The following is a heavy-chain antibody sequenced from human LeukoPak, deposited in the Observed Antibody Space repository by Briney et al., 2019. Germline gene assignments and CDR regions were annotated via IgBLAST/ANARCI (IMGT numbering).Heavy chain of an antibody. Sequence: GRSLRLSCAASGFTFSSYGMDWVRQSPGKGLEWVSTISGSGGSTYYADSVKGRFTISRDNAKNSLYLQMNSLRAEDTAVYYCARAPADYYDSSGRLDPYYFDYWGQGTLVTVSS. V-gene: IGHV3-23*01. J-gene: IGHJ4*02. D-gene: IGHD3-22*01. CDR1: GFTFSSYG. CDR3: ARAPADYYDSSGRLDPYYFDY. CDR2: ISGSGGST.